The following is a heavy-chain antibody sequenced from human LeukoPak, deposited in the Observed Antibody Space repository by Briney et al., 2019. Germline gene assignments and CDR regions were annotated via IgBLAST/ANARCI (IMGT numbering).Heavy chain of an antibody. V-gene: IGHV3-33*01. CDR2: IWYDGSNK. CDR1: GFTFSSHG. J-gene: IGHJ4*02. CDR3: VGLGYCSSTSCYDLSF. D-gene: IGHD2-2*01. Sequence: PGRSLRLSCAASGFTFSSHGMHWVRQAPGKGLEWVAVIWYDGSNKFYADSVKGRFTISRDNSKNTLYLQMSSLRAEDTAVYYCVGLGYCSSTSCYDLSFWGQGTLVTVSS.